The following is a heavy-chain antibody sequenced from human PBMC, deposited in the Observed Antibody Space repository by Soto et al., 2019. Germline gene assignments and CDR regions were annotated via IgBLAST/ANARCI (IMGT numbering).Heavy chain of an antibody. Sequence: QGHLVQSGAEVKKPGASVKVSCKASGYIFNSHAMHWVRQAPGQRLEWMGWINDGNGNTYYSQNFQDRVTFTRDTIATTVFMELTSLTSEDTAVYYCARDQSGIGYYVDWFDPWGQGTLVTVSS. J-gene: IGHJ5*02. D-gene: IGHD3-10*02. CDR2: INDGNGNT. CDR1: GYIFNSHA. CDR3: ARDQSGIGYYVDWFDP. V-gene: IGHV1-3*01.